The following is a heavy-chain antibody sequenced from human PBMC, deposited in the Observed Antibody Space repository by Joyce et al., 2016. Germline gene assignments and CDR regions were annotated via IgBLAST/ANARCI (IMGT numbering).Heavy chain of an antibody. D-gene: IGHD4-17*01. V-gene: IGHV1-18*01. J-gene: IGHJ4*02. CDR2: ISAYNGNT. Sequence: QVQLVQSGAEVKKPGASVKVSCKASGYTFSGYGFTWVRQAPGKGLEWMGWISAYNGNTNYAQKLQDRVAMTTDTSTSTAYMELRSLRSDDTAIYYCARSATSVTTYYYWGQGTLVTVSS. CDR1: GYTFSGYG. CDR3: ARSATSVTTYYY.